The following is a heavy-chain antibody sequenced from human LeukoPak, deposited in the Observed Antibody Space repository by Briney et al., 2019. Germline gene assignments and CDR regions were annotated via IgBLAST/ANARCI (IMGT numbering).Heavy chain of an antibody. CDR1: GASINSQY. CDR3: ARLIVGATDFDY. J-gene: IGHJ4*02. V-gene: IGHV4-34*01. D-gene: IGHD1-26*01. Sequence: SSETLSLTCSVSGASINSQYWTWIRQPAGKGLEWIGEIDHSGSTSYNPSLKSRVTISVDTSKNQFSLKLSSVTAADTAVYYCARLIVGATDFDYWGQGTLVTVSS. CDR2: IDHSGST.